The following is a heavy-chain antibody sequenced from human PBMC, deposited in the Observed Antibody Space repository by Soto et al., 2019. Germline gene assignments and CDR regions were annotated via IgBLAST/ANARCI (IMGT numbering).Heavy chain of an antibody. CDR3: ARREAGPGSWFDP. D-gene: IGHD6-19*01. CDR1: GGSLTTDS. Sequence: SETLSLTCTVSGGSLTTDSLTWSWIRKPPGKGLEWIGYVYNSGKTVYNPSLKSRVTISVDTSKNQFSLRLESVTATDTAVYFCARREAGPGSWFDPWGQGTLVTVSS. J-gene: IGHJ5*02. V-gene: IGHV4-4*08. CDR2: VYNSGKT.